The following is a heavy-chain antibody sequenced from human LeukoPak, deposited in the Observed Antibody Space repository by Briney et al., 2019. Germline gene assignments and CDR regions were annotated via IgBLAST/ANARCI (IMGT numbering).Heavy chain of an antibody. CDR1: GDSIRRAGYY. D-gene: IGHD3-10*01. Sequence: SETLSLTCTVSGDSIRRAGYYWTWIRLRPGKGLEWIGYIHNNGNTYYNPSLRSRVTMSLDMSQNQFSLNLISLTADDTAVYFCARGSYFGDNYYKGTDHWGRGTLVIVSS. V-gene: IGHV4-31*03. CDR3: ARGSYFGDNYYKGTDH. J-gene: IGHJ4*02. CDR2: IHNNGNT.